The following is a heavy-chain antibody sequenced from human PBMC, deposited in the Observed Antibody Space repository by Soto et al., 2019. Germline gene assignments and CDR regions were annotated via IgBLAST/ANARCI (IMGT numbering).Heavy chain of an antibody. CDR3: ARDLHSSSLNAFDI. Sequence: TSETLSLTCAISGDSVSSNSAAWNWIRQSPSRGLEWLGRTYYRSKWYNDYAVSVKSRITINPDTSKNQFSLQLNSVTPEDTAVYYCARDLHSSSLNAFDIWGQGTMVTVSS. CDR1: GDSVSSNSAA. V-gene: IGHV6-1*01. D-gene: IGHD6-13*01. J-gene: IGHJ3*02. CDR2: TYYRSKWYN.